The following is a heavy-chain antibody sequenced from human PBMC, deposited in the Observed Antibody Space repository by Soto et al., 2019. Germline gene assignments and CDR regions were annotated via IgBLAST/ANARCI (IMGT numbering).Heavy chain of an antibody. V-gene: IGHV4-59*01. D-gene: IGHD2-2*03. CDR3: AREGNLGRWIQPLDS. Sequence: QVQLQVSGPGLVKPSETLSLTCTVSGDSISSYSWSWIRQPPGKGLEWIGNIHYNGNTKYSPSLKNRVTMSVDTSKNHFSLQLISATTADTAVYFCAREGNLGRWIQPLDSWGQGTLVTVSS. CDR2: IHYNGNT. CDR1: GDSISSYS. J-gene: IGHJ5*01.